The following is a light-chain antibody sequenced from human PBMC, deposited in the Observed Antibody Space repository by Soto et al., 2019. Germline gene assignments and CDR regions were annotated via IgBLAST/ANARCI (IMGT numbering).Light chain of an antibody. V-gene: IGKV3-11*01. CDR2: DSS. Sequence: LLTQSPATLSVSPGERVTLSCRASQSISSYLAWYQQKPGQASTLLIYDSSNRATGIPARFSGSGSGTEFTLTISSLEPEDFALYFCQQRSKWPPTFGGGTKVEIK. CDR3: QQRSKWPPT. J-gene: IGKJ4*01. CDR1: QSISSY.